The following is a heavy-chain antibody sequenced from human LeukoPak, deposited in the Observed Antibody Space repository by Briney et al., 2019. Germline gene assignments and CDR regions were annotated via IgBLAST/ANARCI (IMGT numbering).Heavy chain of an antibody. CDR3: AKAVTVTTPKATYYYHMDV. Sequence: GGSLRLSCAASGFTFSSYSMNWVRQAPGEGLEWVSYISSLSGTRYYADSVKGRFTISRDNSKNTLYLQMNSLRAEDTAVYYCAKAVTVTTPKATYYYHMDVWGKGTTVTISS. V-gene: IGHV3-48*01. CDR1: GFTFSSYS. J-gene: IGHJ6*03. D-gene: IGHD4-17*01. CDR2: ISSLSGTR.